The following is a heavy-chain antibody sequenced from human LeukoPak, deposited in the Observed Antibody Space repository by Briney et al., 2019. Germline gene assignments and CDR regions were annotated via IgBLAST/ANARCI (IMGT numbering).Heavy chain of an antibody. CDR3: TTGGDIIVVDHLVPFDF. Sequence: SVKVSCKASGGTFSNYTINWVRQSPGQGLEWMGGIIPIFGTANYAQKFQGRVTITADESTSTAYMELSSLRSEDTAVYYCTTGGDIIVVDHLVPFDFWGQGTLVTVSS. D-gene: IGHD2-15*01. CDR1: GGTFSNYT. J-gene: IGHJ4*02. V-gene: IGHV1-69*01. CDR2: IIPIFGTA.